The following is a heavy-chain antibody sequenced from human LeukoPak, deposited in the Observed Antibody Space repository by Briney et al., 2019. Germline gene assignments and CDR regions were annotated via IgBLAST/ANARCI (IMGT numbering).Heavy chain of an antibody. V-gene: IGHV3-30*18. CDR3: AKAGHHVDYYYMDV. CDR2: ISYDGSNK. CDR1: GFTFSSYG. J-gene: IGHJ6*03. Sequence: GGSLRLSCAASGFTFSSYGMHWVRQAPGKGLEWVAVISYDGSNKYYADSVKGRFTISRDNSKNTLYLQMNSLRAEDTAVYYCAKAGHHVDYYYMDVWGKGTTVTVSS. D-gene: IGHD1-14*01.